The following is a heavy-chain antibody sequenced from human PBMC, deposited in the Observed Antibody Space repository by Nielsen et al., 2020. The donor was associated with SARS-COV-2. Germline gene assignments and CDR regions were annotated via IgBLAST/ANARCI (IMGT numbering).Heavy chain of an antibody. D-gene: IGHD1-26*01. V-gene: IGHV3-74*01. CDR3: TRDRWGSWGAGDH. J-gene: IGHJ4*02. CDR1: GFTFSSYW. CDR2: IGWDESDT. Sequence: GGSLRLSCSASGFTFSSYWMHWVRQPPGKGLVWVSRIGWDESDTSYADSVKGRFTVSRDNAKNTLYLQMNSLRVEDTAVYFCTRDRWGSWGAGDHWGQGTLVTVSS.